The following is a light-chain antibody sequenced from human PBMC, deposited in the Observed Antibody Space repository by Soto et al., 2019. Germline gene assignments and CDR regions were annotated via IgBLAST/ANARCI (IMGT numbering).Light chain of an antibody. Sequence: QSVLTQPPTASGTPGQTVTISCSGSRSNIGSNYVYWYQQVPGTAPKLLIYRSDQRPSGVPDRFSGSKSGTSASLAISGLRSEDEADYHCVAWDDSLSGGVFGGGTQLTVL. CDR2: RSD. CDR3: VAWDDSLSGGV. CDR1: RSNIGSNY. J-gene: IGLJ7*01. V-gene: IGLV1-47*01.